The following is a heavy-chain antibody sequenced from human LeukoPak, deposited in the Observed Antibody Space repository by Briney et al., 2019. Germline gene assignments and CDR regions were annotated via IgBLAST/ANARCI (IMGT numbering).Heavy chain of an antibody. D-gene: IGHD6-19*01. J-gene: IGHJ5*02. CDR3: ARARLSRWLPPSWFDP. CDR2: IYYSGST. Sequence: SETLSLTCTVSGGSISSSSYYWGWIRQPPGKGLEWIGSIYYSGSTYYNPSLKSRVTISVDTSKNQFSLKLSSVTAADTAVYYCARARLSRWLPPSWFDPWGQGTLVTVSS. V-gene: IGHV4-39*07. CDR1: GGSISSSSYY.